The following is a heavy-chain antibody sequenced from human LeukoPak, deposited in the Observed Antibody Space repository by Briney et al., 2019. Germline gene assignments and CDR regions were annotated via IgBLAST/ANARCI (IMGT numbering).Heavy chain of an antibody. D-gene: IGHD3-16*01. CDR1: GFTFSSYS. Sequence: GGSLRLSCAASGFTFSSYSMNWVRQAPGKGLEWVSYISDSSRTIYYADSVKGRFTISRDNAKNSLYLQMNSLRVEDTAVYYCLQRGFDYWGQGALVTVSS. V-gene: IGHV3-48*04. CDR2: ISDSSRTI. CDR3: LQRGFDY. J-gene: IGHJ4*02.